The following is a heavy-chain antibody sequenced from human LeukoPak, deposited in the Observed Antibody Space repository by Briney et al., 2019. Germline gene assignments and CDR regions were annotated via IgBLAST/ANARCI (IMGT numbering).Heavy chain of an antibody. CDR3: ARYYGDYYYYMDV. D-gene: IGHD4-17*01. CDR1: GGTFSSYA. J-gene: IGHJ6*03. Sequence: GSSVKVSCKASGGTFSSYAISWVRQAPEQGLEWMGGIIPIFGTANYAQKFQGRVTITADKSTSTAYMELSSLRSEDTAVYYCARYYGDYYYYMDVWGKGTTVTVSS. V-gene: IGHV1-69*06. CDR2: IIPIFGTA.